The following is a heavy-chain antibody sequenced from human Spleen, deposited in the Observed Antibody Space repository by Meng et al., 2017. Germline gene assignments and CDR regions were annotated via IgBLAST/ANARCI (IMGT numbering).Heavy chain of an antibody. V-gene: IGHV4-34*01. CDR2: INHSGST. J-gene: IGHJ4*02. CDR3: ARGPTTMAHDFDY. Sequence: QVQLQPWGAGLLKPSETLSLTCAVYGGSFSGYYWSWIRQPPGKGLEWIGEINHSGSTNYNPSLKSRVTISVDTSQNNLSLKLSSVTAADSAVYYCARGPTTMAHDFDYWGQGTLVTVSS. D-gene: IGHD4-11*01. CDR1: GGSFSGYY.